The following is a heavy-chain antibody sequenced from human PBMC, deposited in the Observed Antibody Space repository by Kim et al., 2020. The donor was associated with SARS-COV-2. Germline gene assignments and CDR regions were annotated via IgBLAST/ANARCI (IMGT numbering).Heavy chain of an antibody. CDR1: GFTFSNHA. D-gene: IGHD4-17*01. Sequence: GGSVRLSCAGSGFTFSNHAMSWFRQAPGKGLDWVSTIDGSGSGTYYPDSVKGRFTISRDNSKNTLYLQMNYLRAEDTAVYYCTNHEHPPAVTPDSWVQGTLVTVTS. CDR2: IDGSGSGT. V-gene: IGHV3-23*01. J-gene: IGHJ4*02. CDR3: TNHEHPPAVTPDS.